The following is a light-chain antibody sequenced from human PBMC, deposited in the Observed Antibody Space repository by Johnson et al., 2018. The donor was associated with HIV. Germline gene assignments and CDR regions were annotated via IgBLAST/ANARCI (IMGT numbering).Light chain of an antibody. Sequence: QSVLTQPPSVSAAPGQKVTISCSGSSSNIGNSYVSWYQQLPGTAPKLLIYDNNKRPSGIPDRFSGSKSGTSATLGITGLQTGDEADYYCGTWDSSLSPYVVGTGTKVTVL. J-gene: IGLJ1*01. V-gene: IGLV1-51*01. CDR2: DNN. CDR3: GTWDSSLSPYV. CDR1: SSNIGNSY.